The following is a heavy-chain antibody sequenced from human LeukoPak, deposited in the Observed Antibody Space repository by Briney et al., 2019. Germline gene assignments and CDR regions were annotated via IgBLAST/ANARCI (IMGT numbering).Heavy chain of an antibody. CDR1: GGSISTYD. V-gene: IGHV4-59*01. Sequence: TPSETLSLTCTVSGGSISTYDWSWIRQPPGKGLEWIGYVFNSGRTNYNPSLRSRVTMSVDTSKNQFSLKLSSLTAADTAVYYCAGRQHIVAVTATRGSFDMWGQGTMVTVSS. D-gene: IGHD2-21*02. CDR2: VFNSGRT. CDR3: AGRQHIVAVTATRGSFDM. J-gene: IGHJ3*02.